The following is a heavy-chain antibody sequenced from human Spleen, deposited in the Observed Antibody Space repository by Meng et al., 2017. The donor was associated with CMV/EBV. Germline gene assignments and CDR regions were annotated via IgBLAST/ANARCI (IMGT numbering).Heavy chain of an antibody. V-gene: IGHV4-4*02. CDR1: GVSISSSIW. Sequence: CALSGVSISSSIWWRWVRQPPGKGLEWIGEIYHSGSTNYNPSLKSRVTISVDTSENQFSLKLSSVTAADTAVYYCARSVSYSSSWFGYWGQGTLVTVSS. J-gene: IGHJ4*02. CDR2: IYHSGST. D-gene: IGHD6-13*01. CDR3: ARSVSYSSSWFGY.